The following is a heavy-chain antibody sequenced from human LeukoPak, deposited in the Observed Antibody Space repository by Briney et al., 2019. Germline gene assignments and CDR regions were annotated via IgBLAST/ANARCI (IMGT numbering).Heavy chain of an antibody. D-gene: IGHD6-13*01. CDR3: ARVSSRGYYFDS. V-gene: IGHV3-11*06. CDR1: GFTFTDYY. CDR2: ISGSSTYT. J-gene: IGHJ4*02. Sequence: GGSQRLSCAASGFTFTDYYMSWIRQAPGEGLEFVSYISGSSTYTNYADSVRGRFTISRDNAKNSLYLQMSSLRAEDTAVYYCARVSSRGYYFDSWGQGTLVTVSS.